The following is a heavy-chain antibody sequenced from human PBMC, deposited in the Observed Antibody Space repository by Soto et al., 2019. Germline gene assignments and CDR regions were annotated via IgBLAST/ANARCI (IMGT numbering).Heavy chain of an antibody. CDR1: GFTFSSYA. CDR2: TSNDGVNA. D-gene: IGHD3-22*01. Sequence: QVQLVESGGGLVQPGRSLRLSCVASGFTFSSYAVHWVRQPPGKGLEWVSATSNDGVNAYYADSVKGRFSISRDNSKNTLYLQMNTLGPEDTAVYYCARDLRYYNSRGYYGFFDYGGQGTLVTVSS. V-gene: IGHV3-30-3*01. J-gene: IGHJ4*02. CDR3: ARDLRYYNSRGYYGFFDY.